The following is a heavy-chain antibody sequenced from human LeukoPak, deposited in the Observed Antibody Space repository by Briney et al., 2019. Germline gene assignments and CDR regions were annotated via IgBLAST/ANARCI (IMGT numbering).Heavy chain of an antibody. CDR3: ARGGVTNDSSGYYYRLDY. J-gene: IGHJ4*02. V-gene: IGHV4-34*01. D-gene: IGHD3-22*01. CDR2: INHSGST. Sequence: SETLSLTCAVYGGSFSGYYWSWIRQPPGKGLEWIGEINHSGSTNYNPSLKSRVTISVDTSKNQFSLTLSSVTAADRAVYYCARGGVTNDSSGYYYRLDYWGQGTLVTVSS. CDR1: GGSFSGYY.